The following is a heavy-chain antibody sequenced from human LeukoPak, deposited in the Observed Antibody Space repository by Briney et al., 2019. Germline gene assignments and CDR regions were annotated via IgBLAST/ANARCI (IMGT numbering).Heavy chain of an antibody. CDR3: ARGYDYGGNSDSDAFDI. CDR2: ISSSSSYI. V-gene: IGHV3-21*01. J-gene: IGHJ3*02. CDR1: GFTFSSYS. Sequence: KPGGSLRLSCAASGFTFSSYSMNWVRQAPGKGLEWVSSISSSSSYIYYADSVKGRFTISRDNAKNSLYLQMNSLRAEDTAVYYCARGYDYGGNSDSDAFDIWGQGTMVTVPS. D-gene: IGHD4-23*01.